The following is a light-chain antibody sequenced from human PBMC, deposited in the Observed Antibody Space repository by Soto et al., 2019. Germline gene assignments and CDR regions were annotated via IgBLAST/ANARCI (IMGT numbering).Light chain of an antibody. Sequence: DIQMTQSPSTLSASVGDRVTITCRASQSISNWLAWYQQKPGKAPTLLIYDVSRLESGVPSRFSGSGSGTEFTLTITSLQAEDFATYYCQQLRMYPSTFGGGTKV. V-gene: IGKV1-5*01. CDR3: QQLRMYPST. CDR1: QSISNW. J-gene: IGKJ4*01. CDR2: DVS.